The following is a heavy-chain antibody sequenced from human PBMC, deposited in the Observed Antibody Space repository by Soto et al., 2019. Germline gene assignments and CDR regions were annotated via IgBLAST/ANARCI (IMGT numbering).Heavy chain of an antibody. CDR3: AFGEESRDYCYGMDV. Sequence: GGSLRLSCAASGFTFSSYAMWWVRQALGKGLECVSYISGSGRTIYYADSVKGRFTISRDNAKNSLYLQMNSLRAEDTAVYYCAFGEESRDYCYGMDVWGQGTTVTVS. CDR1: GFTFSSYA. CDR2: ISGSGRTI. V-gene: IGHV3-48*01. D-gene: IGHD3-10*01. J-gene: IGHJ6*02.